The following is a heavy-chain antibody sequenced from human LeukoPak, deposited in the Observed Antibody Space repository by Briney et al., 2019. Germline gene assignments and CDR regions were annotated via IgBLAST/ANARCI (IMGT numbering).Heavy chain of an antibody. CDR1: GGSISSYY. V-gene: IGHV4-59*01. CDR3: ARYYGTSAYYYGMDV. J-gene: IGHJ6*02. D-gene: IGHD3-10*01. Sequence: PSETLSLTCTVSGGSISSYYWSWLRQPPGKGLEWIGYIYYSGSTNYNPSLKSRVTISVDTSKNQFSLKLSSVTAADTAVYYCARYYGTSAYYYGMDVWGQGTTVTVSS. CDR2: IYYSGST.